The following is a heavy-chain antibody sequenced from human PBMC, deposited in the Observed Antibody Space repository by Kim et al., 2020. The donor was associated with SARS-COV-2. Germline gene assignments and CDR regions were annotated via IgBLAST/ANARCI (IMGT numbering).Heavy chain of an antibody. D-gene: IGHD6-13*01. CDR1: GGSINSIY. CDR3: SRGGIAATTT. V-gene: IGHV4-59*01. J-gene: IGHJ5*02. Sequence: SETLSLTCTVSGGSINSIYWSWIRQPPGQALEWIGYMFYTGTTNYNPSLKSRVTISLDTTRTQIFLRLTSGTAADTAASYCSRGGIAATTTWGQGTQVTV. CDR2: MFYTGTT.